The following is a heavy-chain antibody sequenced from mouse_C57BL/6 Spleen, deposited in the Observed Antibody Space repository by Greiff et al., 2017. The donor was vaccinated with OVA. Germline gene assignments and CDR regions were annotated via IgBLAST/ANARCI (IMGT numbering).Heavy chain of an antibody. CDR3: ARMGQLRFWFAY. J-gene: IGHJ3*01. V-gene: IGHV5-17*01. CDR1: GFTFSDYG. CDR2: ISSGGSAI. D-gene: IGHD3-2*02. Sequence: EVKLMESGGGLVKPGGSLKLSCAASGFTFSDYGMHWVRQAPEKGLEWVAYISSGGSAIYYADTVKGRFTISRDNAKNTLFLQMTSLRSEDTAMYYCARMGQLRFWFAYWGQGTLVTVSA.